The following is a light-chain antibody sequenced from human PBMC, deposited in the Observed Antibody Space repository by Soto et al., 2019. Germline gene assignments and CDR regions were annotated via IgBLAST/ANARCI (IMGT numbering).Light chain of an antibody. V-gene: IGKV1-5*01. Sequence: DIQMTQSPSTLSASEGDRVTITCRASQSISSWLAWYQQKPGKAPKLLIYDASSLESGVPSRFSGSGSGTDFTLTISSLQAEDVAVYYCQQYYSTPLTFGGGTKVDIK. J-gene: IGKJ4*01. CDR3: QQYYSTPLT. CDR1: QSISSW. CDR2: DAS.